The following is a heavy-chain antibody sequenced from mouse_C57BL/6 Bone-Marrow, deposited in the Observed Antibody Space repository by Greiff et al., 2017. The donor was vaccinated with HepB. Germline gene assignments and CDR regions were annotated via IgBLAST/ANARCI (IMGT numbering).Heavy chain of an antibody. J-gene: IGHJ2*01. CDR2: IDPENGDT. V-gene: IGHV14-4*01. Sequence: EVQLQQSGAELVRPGASVKLSCTASGFNIKDDYMHWVKQRPEQGLEWIGWIDPENGDTEYASKFQGKATITADTSSNTASLQLSSLTSEDTAVYYCTTWLLDYWGQGTTLTVSS. CDR3: TTWLLDY. CDR1: GFNIKDDY. D-gene: IGHD2-2*01.